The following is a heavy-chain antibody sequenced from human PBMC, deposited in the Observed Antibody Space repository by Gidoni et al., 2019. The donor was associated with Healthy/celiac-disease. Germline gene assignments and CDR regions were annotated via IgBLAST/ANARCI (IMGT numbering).Heavy chain of an antibody. Sequence: QAQLVQSGAEVKKPGAPAKASCKASAYTFNSYGISWVRQATGQGLEWRGWISPYNGNTNYAQKLPGRVTMTTDTSPSPAYMELRSLRSDDTAVYYCARESGSYLGAFDYWGQGTLVTVSS. CDR3: ARESGSYLGAFDY. D-gene: IGHD1-26*01. CDR2: ISPYNGNT. J-gene: IGHJ4*02. V-gene: IGHV1-18*01. CDR1: AYTFNSYG.